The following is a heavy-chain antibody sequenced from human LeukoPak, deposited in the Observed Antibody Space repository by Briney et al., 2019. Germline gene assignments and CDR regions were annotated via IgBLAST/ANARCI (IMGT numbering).Heavy chain of an antibody. J-gene: IGHJ6*03. CDR3: ARGRYDLAYYYYYYMDV. Sequence: SETLSLTCTVSGGSISSSSYYWGWIRQPPGKGLEWIGSIYHSGSTYYNPSLKSRVTISVDTSKNQFSLKLSSVTAADTAVYYCARGRYDLAYYYYYYMDVWGKGTTVTVSS. CDR1: GGSISSSSYY. D-gene: IGHD5-12*01. V-gene: IGHV4-39*07. CDR2: IYHSGST.